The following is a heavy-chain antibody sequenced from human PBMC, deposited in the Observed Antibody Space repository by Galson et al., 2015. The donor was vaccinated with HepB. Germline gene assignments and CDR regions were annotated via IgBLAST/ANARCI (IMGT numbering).Heavy chain of an antibody. Sequence: ETLSLTCTVSGGSISSYYWSWTRQPPGKGLEWIGYIYYSGSTNYNPSLKSRVTISVDTSKNQFSLKLSSVTAADTAVYYCARVLGPWLRARSWFDPWGQGTLVTVSS. CDR3: ARVLGPWLRARSWFDP. D-gene: IGHD3-9*01. V-gene: IGHV4-59*01. CDR2: IYYSGST. CDR1: GGSISSYY. J-gene: IGHJ5*02.